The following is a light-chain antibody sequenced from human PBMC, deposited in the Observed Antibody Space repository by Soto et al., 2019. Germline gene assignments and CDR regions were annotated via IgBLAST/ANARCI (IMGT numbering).Light chain of an antibody. V-gene: IGLV2-14*03. J-gene: IGLJ1*01. CDR2: DVA. CDR3: VSSTSSYNYA. Sequence: QSALSHPASVSYSPGHSITISCTGTSSDVGGSNFVSWYQQHPGKPPKLIIYDVANRPSGVSNRFSGSKSGSTASLIISRLQTEEEADYYCVSSTSSYNYAFGTGTKVTAL. CDR1: SSDVGGSNF.